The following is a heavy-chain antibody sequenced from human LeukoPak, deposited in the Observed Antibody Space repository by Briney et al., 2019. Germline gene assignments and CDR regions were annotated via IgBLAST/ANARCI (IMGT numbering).Heavy chain of an antibody. V-gene: IGHV4-4*07. CDR3: AGTSKYMDV. Sequence: SETLSLTCTVSGGSISTGSISSYYWSWVRQPAGKGLEWIGRIYTSGTTNYNPSLKSRVTMSVDTSKNQFSLKVNSVTAADTAVYYCAGTSKYMDVWGKGTTVTVSS. J-gene: IGHJ6*03. CDR1: GGSISTGSISSYY. CDR2: IYTSGTT.